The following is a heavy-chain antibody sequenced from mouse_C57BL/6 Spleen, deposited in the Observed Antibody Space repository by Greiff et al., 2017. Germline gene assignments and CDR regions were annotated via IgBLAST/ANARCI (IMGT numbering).Heavy chain of an antibody. V-gene: IGHV1-54*01. CDR1: GYAFTNYL. CDR3: ARYSNYFDY. CDR2: INPGSGGT. D-gene: IGHD2-5*01. Sequence: QVQLQQSGAELVRPGTSVKVSCTASGYAFTNYLIEWVKQRPGQGLEWIGVINPGSGGTNYNEKFKGKATLTADKTSSTAYMQLSSLTSEDSAVYFCARYSNYFDYWGQGTTLTVSS. J-gene: IGHJ2*01.